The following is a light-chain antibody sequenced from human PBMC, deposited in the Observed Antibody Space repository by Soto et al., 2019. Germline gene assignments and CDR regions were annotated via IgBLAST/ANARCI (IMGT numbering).Light chain of an antibody. Sequence: QSALTQPASVSGSPGQSITISCTGTSSDVGSYNLVSWYQQHPGKAPKLMIYEGSKRPSGVSTRFSGSKSGNTASLTISWLQAEDDADYYCCSYAGSSTSVVFGGGPKLTVL. CDR2: EGS. V-gene: IGLV2-23*01. J-gene: IGLJ2*01. CDR3: CSYAGSSTSVV. CDR1: SSDVGSYNL.